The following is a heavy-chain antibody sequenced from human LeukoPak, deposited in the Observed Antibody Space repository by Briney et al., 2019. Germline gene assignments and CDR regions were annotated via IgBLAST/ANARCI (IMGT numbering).Heavy chain of an antibody. V-gene: IGHV1-69*13. CDR1: GYTFTSYG. Sequence: ASVKVSCKASGYTFTSYGISWVRQAPGQGLEWMGGIIPIFGTANYAQKFQGRVTITADESTSTAYMELSSLRSEDTAVYYCALRGLTYYYGMDVWGQGTTVTVSS. J-gene: IGHJ6*02. CDR2: IIPIFGTA. D-gene: IGHD2-8*01. CDR3: ALRGLTYYYGMDV.